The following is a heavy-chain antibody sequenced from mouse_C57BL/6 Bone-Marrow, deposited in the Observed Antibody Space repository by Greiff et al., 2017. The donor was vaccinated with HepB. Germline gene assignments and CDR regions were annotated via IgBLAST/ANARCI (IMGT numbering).Heavy chain of an antibody. V-gene: IGHV1-59*01. Sequence: QVQLQQPGAELVRPGTSVKLSCKASGYTFTSYWMHWVKQRPGQGLEWIGVIDPSDSYTNYNQKFKGKATLTVDTSSSTAYMQLSSLTSEDSAVYYCARSYGSSLYYAMDYWGQGTSVTGSS. CDR2: IDPSDSYT. D-gene: IGHD1-1*01. J-gene: IGHJ4*01. CDR1: GYTFTSYW. CDR3: ARSYGSSLYYAMDY.